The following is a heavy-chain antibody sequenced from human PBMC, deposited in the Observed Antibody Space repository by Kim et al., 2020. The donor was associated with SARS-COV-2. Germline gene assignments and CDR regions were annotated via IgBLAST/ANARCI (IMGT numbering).Heavy chain of an antibody. CDR3: ARDFRVRGDNAFDI. D-gene: IGHD3-10*01. CDR1: GYTFTGYY. V-gene: IGHV1-2*06. J-gene: IGHJ3*02. CDR2: INPNSGGT. Sequence: ASVKVSCKASGYTFTGYYMHWVRQAPGQGLEWMGRINPNSGGTNYAQKFQGRVTMTRDTSISTAYMELSRLRSDDTAVYYCARDFRVRGDNAFDIWGQGTMVTVSS.